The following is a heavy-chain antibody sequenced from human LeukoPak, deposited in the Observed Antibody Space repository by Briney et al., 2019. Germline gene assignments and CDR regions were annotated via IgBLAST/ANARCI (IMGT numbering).Heavy chain of an antibody. CDR1: GFPFSSYS. J-gene: IGHJ3*02. D-gene: IGHD6-13*01. CDR2: ISRNSIAR. CDR3: ARGADSSSWYADRPFDI. V-gene: IGHV3-48*04. Sequence: GGSLRLSCAASGFPFSSYSMNWARQAPGKGLEWVSYISRNSIARFYADSVKGRFTISRDTAQNSLFLQMNSLRADDTAVYYCARGADSSSWYADRPFDIWGQGTMVTVSS.